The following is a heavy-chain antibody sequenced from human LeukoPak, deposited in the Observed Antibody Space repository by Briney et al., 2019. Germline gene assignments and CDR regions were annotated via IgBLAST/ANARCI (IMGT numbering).Heavy chain of an antibody. CDR1: GCTLTDYY. CDR3: ARVGYYESSGYYEY. Sequence: ASVKVSCKASGCTLTDYYMHWVRQAPGQGLEWMGRINPNSGGTNYAQKFQGRVTMTRDTSISTVYMELSRLRSDDTAVYYCARVGYYESSGYYEYWGQGTLVTVSS. J-gene: IGHJ4*02. D-gene: IGHD3-22*01. V-gene: IGHV1-2*06. CDR2: INPNSGGT.